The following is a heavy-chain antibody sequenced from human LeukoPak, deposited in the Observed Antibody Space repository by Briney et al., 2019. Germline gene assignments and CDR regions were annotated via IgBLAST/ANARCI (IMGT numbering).Heavy chain of an antibody. D-gene: IGHD4-17*01. CDR2: ISTSGANT. V-gene: IGHV3-23*01. Sequence: GGSLRLSCAASGFTFSNYAMNWVRQAPGEGLEWVSAISTSGANTYYADSVKGRFTISRDNSKNTLYLQMNSLRAEDTAVYYCAKDIYGDYEYYLDYWGQGTLVTVSS. J-gene: IGHJ4*02. CDR1: GFTFSNYA. CDR3: AKDIYGDYEYYLDY.